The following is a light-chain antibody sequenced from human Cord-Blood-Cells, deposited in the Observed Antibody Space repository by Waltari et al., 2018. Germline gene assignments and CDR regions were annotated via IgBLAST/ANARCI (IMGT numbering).Light chain of an antibody. CDR3: SSYAGSNTPYV. CDR2: EVS. J-gene: IGLJ1*01. V-gene: IGLV2-8*01. Sequence: QSALTHPPSPSGSPGPSVTIPCPGPSSDVGGYNYVSWYQQHPGKAPKLMIYEVSKRPSGVPDRVSGSKSGNTASLTVSGLQAEDEADYYCSSYAGSNTPYVFETGTKVTVL. CDR1: SSDVGGYNY.